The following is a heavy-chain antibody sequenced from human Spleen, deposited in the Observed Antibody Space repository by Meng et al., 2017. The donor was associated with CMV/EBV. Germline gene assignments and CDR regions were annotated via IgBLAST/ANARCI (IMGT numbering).Heavy chain of an antibody. V-gene: IGHV3-23*01. CDR3: ARGYYYDSTASSGGGFDI. CDR1: GFTFSFYA. CDR2: ISGSGGSI. Sequence: GESLKISCAASGFTFSFYALSWVRQAPGKGLEWVSPISGSGGSIYYPDSVKGRFTVSRDNSNDTLSLHMNSLRPDDTAVYWCARGYYYDSTASSGGGFDIWGQGTMVTVSS. D-gene: IGHD3-22*01. J-gene: IGHJ3*02.